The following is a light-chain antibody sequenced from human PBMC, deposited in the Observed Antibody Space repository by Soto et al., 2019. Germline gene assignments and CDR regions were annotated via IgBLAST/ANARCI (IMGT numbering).Light chain of an antibody. CDR2: AAS. CDR3: QQTMTFPLT. CDR1: QGISSY. J-gene: IGKJ4*01. V-gene: IGKV1-12*01. Sequence: DSQMTQSPSSVSASVGDRVTITCRASQGISSYLAWYQQKPGRAPKLLISAASSLQRGVPSRFSGSGSAKYFTLTSSSLQPDDFATYYGQQTMTFPLTFGGGTKVEI.